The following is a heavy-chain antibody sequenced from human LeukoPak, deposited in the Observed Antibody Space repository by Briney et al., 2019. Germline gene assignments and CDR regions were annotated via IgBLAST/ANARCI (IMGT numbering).Heavy chain of an antibody. CDR3: ARDHYSSTWSYGMDV. CDR2: IKHDGSEE. D-gene: IGHD6-6*01. CDR1: GFTFSSYW. Sequence: GGSLRLSCAASGFTFSSYWMSWVRQAPGKGLEWVANIKHDGSEEVYVDSVKGRFTISRDNAKNSLFLQMNTLRAEDTAVYYCARDHYSSTWSYGMDVWGQGTTVTVSS. V-gene: IGHV3-7*05. J-gene: IGHJ6*02.